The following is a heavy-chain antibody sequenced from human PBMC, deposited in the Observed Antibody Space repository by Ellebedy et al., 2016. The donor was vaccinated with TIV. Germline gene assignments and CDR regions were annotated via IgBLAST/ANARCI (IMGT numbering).Heavy chain of an antibody. Sequence: GESLKISCGASGFTFSSYAMSWVRQAPGKGLEWVASISDSAVHTYYADSVKGRFTISRDNSNNKLFLRMKSLRAEDTAVYYCAKDVIVSTASNFDSWGQGSLVTVSS. J-gene: IGHJ4*02. V-gene: IGHV3-23*01. CDR3: AKDVIVSTASNFDS. D-gene: IGHD5/OR15-5a*01. CDR2: ISDSAVHT. CDR1: GFTFSSYA.